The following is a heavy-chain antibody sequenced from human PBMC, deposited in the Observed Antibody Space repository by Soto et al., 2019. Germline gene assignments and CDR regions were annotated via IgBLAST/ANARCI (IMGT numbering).Heavy chain of an antibody. V-gene: IGHV3-48*03. D-gene: IGHD3-16*01. CDR3: ATYRWGSSIDY. Sequence: EVQLVESGGNLVQPGGSLRLSCAASGFTCSSYELNWVRQAPGKGLEWVSYISSRGNTIYYADSVKGRFTISRDNAKNSLYLQMNSLRAEDTAVYYCATYRWGSSIDYWGQGTLVTVSS. J-gene: IGHJ4*02. CDR2: ISSRGNTI. CDR1: GFTCSSYE.